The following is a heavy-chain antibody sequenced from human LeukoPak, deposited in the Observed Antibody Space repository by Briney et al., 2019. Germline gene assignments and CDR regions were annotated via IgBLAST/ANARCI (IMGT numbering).Heavy chain of an antibody. Sequence: ASVKVSCKASGYTFAGYYMHWVRQAPGQGLEWMGWINPNSGGTNYAQKFQGRVTMTRDTSISTAYMELSRLRSDDTAVYYCGGGSSWYNWFDPWGQGTLVTVSS. CDR3: GGGSSWYNWFDP. CDR2: INPNSGGT. V-gene: IGHV1-2*02. CDR1: GYTFAGYY. J-gene: IGHJ5*02. D-gene: IGHD6-13*01.